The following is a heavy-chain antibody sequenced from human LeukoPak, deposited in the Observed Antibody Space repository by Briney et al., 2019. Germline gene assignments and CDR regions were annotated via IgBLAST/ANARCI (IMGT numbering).Heavy chain of an antibody. Sequence: PGGSLTLSCAASDSSFRSHDMSWVRQTLEKGLEWVSSIAGDGASFYADSVRGRFTISRDKSQNILYLQMNSLRADDTAIYYCAKRPNFGSRRAVDYWGQGSLVTVSP. D-gene: IGHD3-10*01. V-gene: IGHV3-23*01. CDR2: IAGDGAS. CDR1: DSSFRSHD. CDR3: AKRPNFGSRRAVDY. J-gene: IGHJ4*02.